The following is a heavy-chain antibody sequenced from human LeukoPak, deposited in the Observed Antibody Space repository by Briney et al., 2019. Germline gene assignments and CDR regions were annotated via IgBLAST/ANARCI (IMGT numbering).Heavy chain of an antibody. CDR1: GFSVSTNY. D-gene: IGHD2-2*01. CDR2: IYSGGAT. CDR3: APVVPTADLKY. V-gene: IGHV3-53*01. J-gene: IGHJ4*02. Sequence: GGSLRLSCAASGFSVSTNYMTWVRQAPGKGLEWVSVIYSGGATYYADSVKGRFTISRDNFKKTLFLQMNSLRVEDTAVYYCAPVVPTADLKYRGQGTLVTVSS.